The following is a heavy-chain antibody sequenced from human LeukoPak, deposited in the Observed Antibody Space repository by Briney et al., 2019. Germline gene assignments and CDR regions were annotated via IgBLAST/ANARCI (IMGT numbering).Heavy chain of an antibody. V-gene: IGHV3-30-3*01. CDR2: ISYDGSNK. CDR3: AKDRARAYSYGSQYYFDY. D-gene: IGHD5-18*01. Sequence: GGSLRLSCAASGFTFSSYAMHWVRQAPGKGLEWVAVISYDGSNKYYADSVKGRFTISRDNSKNTLYLQMNSLRAEDTAVYYCAKDRARAYSYGSQYYFDYWGQGTLVTVSS. CDR1: GFTFSSYA. J-gene: IGHJ4*02.